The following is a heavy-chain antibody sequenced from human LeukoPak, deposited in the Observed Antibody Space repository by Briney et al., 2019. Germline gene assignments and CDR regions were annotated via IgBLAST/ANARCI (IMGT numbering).Heavy chain of an antibody. CDR3: AREGYYYDSSGYYHDNWFDP. CDR2: IYYSGST. D-gene: IGHD3-22*01. Sequence: SETLSLTCTVSGGSISSYYWSWIRQPPGKGLEWIGYIYYSGSTNYNPSLKSRVTISVDTSKNQFSLKLSSVTAADTAVYYCAREGYYYDSSGYYHDNWFDPWGQGTLVTVSS. V-gene: IGHV4-59*01. CDR1: GGSISSYY. J-gene: IGHJ5*02.